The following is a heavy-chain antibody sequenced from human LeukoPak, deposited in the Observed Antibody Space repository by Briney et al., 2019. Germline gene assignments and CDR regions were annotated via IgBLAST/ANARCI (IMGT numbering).Heavy chain of an antibody. D-gene: IGHD2-15*01. CDR2: IIPIFDTA. CDR1: GGTFSSYT. CDR3: ATSSARLLGYCSGGSCYSGGVIDN. V-gene: IGHV1-69*06. J-gene: IGHJ4*02. Sequence: ASVKVSCKASGGTFSSYTITWVRQAPGQGLEWMGGIIPIFDTAKYAQKFQGRVTITADKSTSTAYMELSSLRFEDTAVFYCATSSARLLGYCSGGSCYSGGVIDNWGQGTLVTVSS.